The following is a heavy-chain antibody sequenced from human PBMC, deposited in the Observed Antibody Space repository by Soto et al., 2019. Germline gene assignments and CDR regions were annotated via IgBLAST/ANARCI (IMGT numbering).Heavy chain of an antibody. D-gene: IGHD2-15*01. Sequence: SETLSLTCAVSGGSFSDFYWTWIRQLPGKGLEWIGEINHIGYRNYNPSLESRVAISVDTSKNQFSLNLRSVTAADTAVYYCGPRGAVAPRGYWGQGTRVTVSS. J-gene: IGHJ4*02. CDR3: GPRGAVAPRGY. CDR2: INHIGYR. V-gene: IGHV4-34*01. CDR1: GGSFSDFY.